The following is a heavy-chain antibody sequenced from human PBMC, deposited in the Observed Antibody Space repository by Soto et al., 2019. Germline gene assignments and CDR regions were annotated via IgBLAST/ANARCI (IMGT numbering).Heavy chain of an antibody. D-gene: IGHD6-19*01. CDR3: ATRIGNIGWYWLDT. J-gene: IGHJ5*02. Sequence: TVKVSCKASGFTFSSSAVQWVRQARGQGLEWIGWIVLGNGNTNYAQKFQERVTITGDMSTSTAYMEVRSLTFEDTAVYYCATRIGNIGWYWLDTWGQGTLVTVS. V-gene: IGHV1-58*01. CDR1: GFTFSSSA. CDR2: IVLGNGNT.